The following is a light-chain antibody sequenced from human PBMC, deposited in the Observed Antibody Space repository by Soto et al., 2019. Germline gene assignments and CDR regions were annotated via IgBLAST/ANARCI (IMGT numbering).Light chain of an antibody. CDR1: QSVSSN. CDR3: QQYNVWPLT. Sequence: EIVMTQSPATLSVSPGERATLSCRPSQSVSSNLAWYQQKPGQTPKLLIYVATTKATGIPARFSGSGSGTEFTLTISSLPSEDFAVYYWQQYNVWPLTFGRGTKVEFK. J-gene: IGKJ4*01. V-gene: IGKV3-15*01. CDR2: VAT.